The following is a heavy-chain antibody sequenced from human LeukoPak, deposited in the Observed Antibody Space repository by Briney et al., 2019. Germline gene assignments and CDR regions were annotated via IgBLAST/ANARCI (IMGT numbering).Heavy chain of an antibody. D-gene: IGHD2-8*01. CDR3: ARDTNHAFDI. J-gene: IGHJ3*02. CDR1: GFTFSRYW. Sequence: SGGSLRLSCAASGFTFSRYWMHWVPQAPGKGLVWVSRINSDGSSTSYADSVKGRFTISRDNAKNTLYLQVNSLTAEDTAMYYCARDTNHAFDIWGQGTMVTVSS. CDR2: INSDGSST. V-gene: IGHV3-74*01.